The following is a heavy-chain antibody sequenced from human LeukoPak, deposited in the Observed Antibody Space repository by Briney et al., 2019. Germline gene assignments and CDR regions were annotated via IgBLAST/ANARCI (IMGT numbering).Heavy chain of an antibody. J-gene: IGHJ4*02. CDR2: IQSKTDGGTT. CDR3: TTWSFQFDY. CDR1: GFTFSDTW. Sequence: TGGSLRLSCAASGFTFSDTWMTWVRQAPGKGLECVGFIQSKTDGGTTDSATPVKGRFTVSRDDSKNTLYLQMNSLKTEDTAVYYCTTWSFQFDYWGQGTLVTVSS. V-gene: IGHV3-15*01. D-gene: IGHD2-15*01.